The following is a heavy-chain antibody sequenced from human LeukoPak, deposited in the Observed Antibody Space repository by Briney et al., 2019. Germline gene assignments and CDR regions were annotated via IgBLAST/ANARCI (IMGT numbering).Heavy chain of an antibody. D-gene: IGHD3-10*01. V-gene: IGHV3-21*01. Sequence: KTGGSLRLSCAASGFTFSSYSMNWVRQAPGKGLEWVSSISSSSSYIYYADSVEGRFTISRDNAKNSLYLQMNSLRAEDTAVYYCARDGSGSVWDAFDIWGQGTMVTVSS. J-gene: IGHJ3*02. CDR3: ARDGSGSVWDAFDI. CDR2: ISSSSSYI. CDR1: GFTFSSYS.